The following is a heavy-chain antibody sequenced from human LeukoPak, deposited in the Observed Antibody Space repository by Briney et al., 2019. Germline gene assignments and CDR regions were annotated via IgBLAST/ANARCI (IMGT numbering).Heavy chain of an antibody. CDR1: GFTVSSNY. V-gene: IGHV3-53*05. CDR3: ARVDDLDAFDI. CDR2: IYSGGST. D-gene: IGHD2-2*03. Sequence: PGGSLRLSCAASGFTVSSNYMSWVRQAPGKGLEWVSVIYSGGSTYYADSVKGRFTISRDNSKNTLYLQMSSLRPEDTAVYHCARVDDLDAFDIWGQGTMVTVSS. J-gene: IGHJ3*02.